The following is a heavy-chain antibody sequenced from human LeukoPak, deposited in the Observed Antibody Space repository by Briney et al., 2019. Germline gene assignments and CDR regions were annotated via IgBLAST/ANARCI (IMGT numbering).Heavy chain of an antibody. V-gene: IGHV3-33*01. CDR1: GFTFSSYG. J-gene: IGHJ3*02. CDR3: AREVPRRDAFDI. Sequence: PGRSLRLSCAASGFTFSSYGMHWVRQAPGKGLEGVAVIWYDGSNKYYADSVKGRFTISRDNSKNTLYLQMNSLRAEDTAVYYCAREVPRRDAFDIWGQGTMVTVSS. D-gene: IGHD3-10*01. CDR2: IWYDGSNK.